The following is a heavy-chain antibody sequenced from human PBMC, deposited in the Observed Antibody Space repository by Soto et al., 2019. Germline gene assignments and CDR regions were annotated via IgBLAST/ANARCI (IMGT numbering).Heavy chain of an antibody. J-gene: IGHJ6*02. CDR3: ARPRMTTTTRYHGMDV. V-gene: IGHV3-30-3*01. CDR1: GFTFSRYA. CDR2: VSFDGSNE. Sequence: QVQLVESGGGVVQPGGSLRLSCSASGFTFSRYAMHWVRQAPGEGLDWVAVVSFDGSNEYYAESVRGRFIISRDTSKNTLYLQMNSLRPEDTAVYFCARPRMTTTTRYHGMDVWGRGTTVTVSS. D-gene: IGHD4-17*01.